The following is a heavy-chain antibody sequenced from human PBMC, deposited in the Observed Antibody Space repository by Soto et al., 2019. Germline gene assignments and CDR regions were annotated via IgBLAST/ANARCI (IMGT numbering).Heavy chain of an antibody. J-gene: IGHJ4*02. CDR3: ARALATSITYYDY. D-gene: IGHD2-2*01. V-gene: IGHV3-7*03. CDR2: IRSGGGDA. CDR1: GFTFSSYW. Sequence: PGGSLRLSCAASGFTFSSYWMSWVRQAPGKGLEWVASIRSGGGDAYYVDSVKGRFTISRDNSKSTLYLQMSSLRAEDTAIYYCARALATSITYYDYWGQGALVTVSS.